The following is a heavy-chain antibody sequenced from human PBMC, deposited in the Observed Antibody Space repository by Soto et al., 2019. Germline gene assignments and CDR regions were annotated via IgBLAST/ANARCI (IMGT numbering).Heavy chain of an antibody. V-gene: IGHV3-74*01. J-gene: IGHJ4*02. CDR1: GFTVSSYW. Sequence: EVQLVASGGGLVQPGGSLRLSCAASGFTVSSYWMHWVRQAPGKGLVWVSRINSDGSSTSFADSVKGRFTISRDNAKNTLYLQMNSLRAEDTSVDYCARVNYGDYGGVYDYWGQGTLVTVSS. D-gene: IGHD4-17*01. CDR3: ARVNYGDYGGVYDY. CDR2: INSDGSST.